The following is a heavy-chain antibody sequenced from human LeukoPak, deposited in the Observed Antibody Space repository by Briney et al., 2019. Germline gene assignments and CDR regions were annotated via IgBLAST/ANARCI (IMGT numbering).Heavy chain of an antibody. Sequence: SQTLSLTCTVSGGSISRGTYYWSWIRQPAGKGPQWIGRISTSGSTHYNPSLESRLTISIDTSKNQFSLKLSSVTAADTAVYYCARDLSATGATTLAYWGLGTLVTVSS. V-gene: IGHV4-61*02. D-gene: IGHD1-26*01. CDR2: ISTSGST. CDR1: GGSISRGTYY. J-gene: IGHJ4*02. CDR3: ARDLSATGATTLAY.